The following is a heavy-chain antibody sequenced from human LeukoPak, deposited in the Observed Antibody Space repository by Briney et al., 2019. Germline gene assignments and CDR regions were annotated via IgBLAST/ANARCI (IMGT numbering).Heavy chain of an antibody. CDR3: ARAAYYYDSSGKDAFDI. D-gene: IGHD3-22*01. V-gene: IGHV1-69*05. J-gene: IGHJ3*02. CDR2: IIPIFGTA. CDR1: GGTFSSYA. Sequence: ASVKVSCEASGGTFSSYAISWVRQAPGQGLEWMGGIIPIFGTANYAQKFQGRVTITTDESTSTAYMELSSLRSEDTAVYYCARAAYYYDSSGKDAFDIWGQGTMVTVSS.